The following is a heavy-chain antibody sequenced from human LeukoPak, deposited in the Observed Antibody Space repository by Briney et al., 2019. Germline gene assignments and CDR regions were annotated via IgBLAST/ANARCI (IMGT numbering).Heavy chain of an antibody. J-gene: IGHJ4*02. CDR3: AKDYESMGRGAIDY. CDR1: GFTFTSCA. CDR2: ISGNGVST. Sequence: PGGSLRLSCAASGFTFTSCAMSWVRQAPGKGLEWVSGISGNGVSTYYADSVKGRFTITRDNSQNTVYLQMNSLRVEDTAVYYCAKDYESMGRGAIDYWGQGILVTVSS. V-gene: IGHV3-23*01. D-gene: IGHD3-16*01.